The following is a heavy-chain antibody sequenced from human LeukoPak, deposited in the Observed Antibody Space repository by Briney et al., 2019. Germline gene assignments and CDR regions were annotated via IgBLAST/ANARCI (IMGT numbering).Heavy chain of an antibody. V-gene: IGHV3-53*01. CDR1: GFTVSSNY. CDR2: IYSGGST. CDR3: ARDRLWWEPYFDY. J-gene: IGHJ4*02. D-gene: IGHD1-26*01. Sequence: PGGSLRLSCAASGFTVSSNYMSWVRQAPGKGLEWVSVIYSGGSTYYADSVKGRFTISRDNSKNTLYLQMNSLRAEDTAVYYCARDRLWWEPYFDYWGQGTLVTVSS.